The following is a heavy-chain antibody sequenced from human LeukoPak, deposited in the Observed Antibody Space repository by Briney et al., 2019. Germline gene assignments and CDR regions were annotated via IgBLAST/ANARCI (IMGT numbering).Heavy chain of an antibody. CDR3: ARVTYYYYYMDV. J-gene: IGHJ6*03. CDR2: INPNSGGT. V-gene: IGHV1-2*02. Sequence: ASVKVSCKASGYTFTGYYMHWVRQAPGQGLEWMGWINPNSGGTNYAQKFHGRVTMTRDTSISTAYMELSRLRSDDTAVYYCARVTYYYYYMDVWGKGTTVTVSS. CDR1: GYTFTGYY.